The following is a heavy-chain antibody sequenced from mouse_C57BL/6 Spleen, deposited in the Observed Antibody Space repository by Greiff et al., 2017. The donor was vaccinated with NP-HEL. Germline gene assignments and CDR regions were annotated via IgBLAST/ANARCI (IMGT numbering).Heavy chain of an antibody. V-gene: IGHV14-3*01. Sequence: VQLQQSVAALVRPGASVKLSCTASGFNIKNTYMHWVKQRPEQGLEWIGSIDSANGNTYYAPLFQGKVTITADTPSITAYLQLSSLTSEDTAIYYCVPWSSYYDIDDWGTGTSVTVSS. CDR1: GFNIKNTY. CDR3: VPWSSYYDIDD. D-gene: IGHD6-1*01. CDR2: IDSANGNT. J-gene: IGHJ4*01.